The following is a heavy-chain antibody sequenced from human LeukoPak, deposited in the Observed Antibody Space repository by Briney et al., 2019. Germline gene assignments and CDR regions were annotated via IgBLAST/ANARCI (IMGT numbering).Heavy chain of an antibody. Sequence: GGSLRLSCAASGFTFSDYYMSWIRQAPGKGLEWVSTISGSAYYADSVKGRFTISRDNSKNTLYLQMNSLRVEDSAVYYCAKDYSGSYTNLDYWGQGTLVTVST. J-gene: IGHJ4*02. D-gene: IGHD1-26*01. V-gene: IGHV3-69-1*02. CDR2: ISGSA. CDR1: GFTFSDYY. CDR3: AKDYSGSYTNLDY.